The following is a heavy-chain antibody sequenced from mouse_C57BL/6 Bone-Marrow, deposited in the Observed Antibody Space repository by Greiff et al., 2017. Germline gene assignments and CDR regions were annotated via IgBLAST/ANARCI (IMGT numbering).Heavy chain of an antibody. CDR3: AIGDYYYGSSPYAMDY. D-gene: IGHD1-1*01. Sequence: VQLQQPGAELVMPGASVKLSCKASGYTFTSYWMHWVKQRPGQGLEWIGEIDPSDSYTNYNQKFKSKSTLTVDKSSSTAYMQLSSLTSEDSAVYYCAIGDYYYGSSPYAMDYWGQGTSVTVSS. CDR2: IDPSDSYT. CDR1: GYTFTSYW. J-gene: IGHJ4*01. V-gene: IGHV1-69*01.